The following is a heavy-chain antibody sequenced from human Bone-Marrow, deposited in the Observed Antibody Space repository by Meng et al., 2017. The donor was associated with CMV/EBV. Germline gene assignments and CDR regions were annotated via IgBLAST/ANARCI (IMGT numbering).Heavy chain of an antibody. CDR2: INTNTGNP. D-gene: IGHD3-3*01. V-gene: IGHV7-4-1*01. CDR3: ARHAFWSGYSSGLFDF. CDR1: GYTFTSYA. J-gene: IGHJ4*02. Sequence: ASVKVSCKASGYTFTSYAMNWVRQAPGQGLEWMGWINTNTGNPTYAQGFTGRFVFSLDTSVSTAYLQICSLKAEDTAVYYCARHAFWSGYSSGLFDFWGQGTLVTVSS.